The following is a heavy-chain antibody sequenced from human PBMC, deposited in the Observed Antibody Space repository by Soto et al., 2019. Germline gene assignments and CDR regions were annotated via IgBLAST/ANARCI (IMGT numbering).Heavy chain of an antibody. D-gene: IGHD3-9*01. CDR2: ISSNGGST. CDR1: GFTFSSYA. J-gene: IGHJ4*02. Sequence: PGGSLRLSCSASGFTFSSYAMHWVRQAPGKGLEYVSAISSNGGSTYYADSVKGRFTISRDNSKNTLYLQMSSLRAEDTAVYYSVKAPSGKREVYDILTGPHKYYFDYGGQGTLVTVSS. CDR3: VKAPSGKREVYDILTGPHKYYFDY. V-gene: IGHV3-64D*08.